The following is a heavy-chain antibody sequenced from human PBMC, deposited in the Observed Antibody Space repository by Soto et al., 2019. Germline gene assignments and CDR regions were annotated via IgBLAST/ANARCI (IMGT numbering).Heavy chain of an antibody. J-gene: IGHJ4*02. CDR3: ARGGQDFWSGPFDY. CDR1: DGSISTYF. CDR2: IDNSGNT. Sequence: QGQLQESGPGLVKPSETLSLTCTVSDGSISTYFCNWIRQPAGKGLEWIGRIDNSGNTNYNPSLKSRVTMSADTSRNHFSLKLNSVTAADTAVYYCARGGQDFWSGPFDYWGQGALVTVSS. V-gene: IGHV4-4*07. D-gene: IGHD3-3*01.